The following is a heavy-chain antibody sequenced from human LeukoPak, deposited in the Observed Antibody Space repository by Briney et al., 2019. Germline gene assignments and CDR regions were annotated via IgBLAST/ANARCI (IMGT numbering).Heavy chain of an antibody. Sequence: GGSLRLSCEASGFTFSDYYMSWIRQAPGKGLEWVSYISSSSSYTNYADSVKGRFTISRDNAKNSLYLQMNSLRAEDTAVYYCARVPSVGDYVDYWGQGTLVTVSS. D-gene: IGHD2-15*01. V-gene: IGHV3-11*05. CDR2: ISSSSSYT. J-gene: IGHJ4*02. CDR1: GFTFSDYY. CDR3: ARVPSVGDYVDY.